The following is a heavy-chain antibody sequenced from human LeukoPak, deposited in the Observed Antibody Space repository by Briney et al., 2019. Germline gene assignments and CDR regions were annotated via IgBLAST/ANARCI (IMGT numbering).Heavy chain of an antibody. V-gene: IGHV3-11*06. J-gene: IGHJ3*01. CDR1: GFTFSDYY. CDR3: ARRRSEFFDDALDF. Sequence: GGSLRLSCAASGFTFSDYYMSWIRQAPGKGLEWVSSISSSSSYIYYADSVKGRFTISRDNAKNSLYLQMNSLRAEDTAVYYCARRRSEFFDDALDFWGQGTMVTVSS. D-gene: IGHD2-15*01. CDR2: ISSSSSYI.